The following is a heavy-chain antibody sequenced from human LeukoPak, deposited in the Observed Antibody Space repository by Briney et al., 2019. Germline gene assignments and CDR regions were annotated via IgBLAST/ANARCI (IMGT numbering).Heavy chain of an antibody. Sequence: SSETLSLTCTVSGDSVSSVTYFWTWIRQPPGKGLEWIGEIYHSGSTNYNPSLKSRVTISVDKSKNQFSLKLSSVTAADTAVYYCASGGGYCSGGSCFFDYWGQGTLVTVSS. CDR3: ASGGGYCSGGSCFFDY. V-gene: IGHV4-39*07. CDR1: GDSVSSVTYF. CDR2: IYHSGST. D-gene: IGHD2-15*01. J-gene: IGHJ4*02.